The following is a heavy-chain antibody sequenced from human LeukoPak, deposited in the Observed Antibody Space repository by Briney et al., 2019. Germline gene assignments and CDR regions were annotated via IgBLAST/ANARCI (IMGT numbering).Heavy chain of an antibody. Sequence: GGSLRLSCAASGFIFSSYGMHWVRQAPGKGLEWVAVIWYDGSNKYYADSVKGRFTISRDNSKNTLYLQMNSLRAEDTAVYYCARDEWELRFDYWGQGTLVTVSS. CDR3: ARDEWELRFDY. CDR2: IWYDGSNK. J-gene: IGHJ4*02. V-gene: IGHV3-33*01. CDR1: GFIFSSYG. D-gene: IGHD1-26*01.